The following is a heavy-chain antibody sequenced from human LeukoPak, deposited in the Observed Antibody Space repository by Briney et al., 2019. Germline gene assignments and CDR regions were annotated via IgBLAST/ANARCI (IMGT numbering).Heavy chain of an antibody. CDR2: TYTSGST. D-gene: IGHD6-19*01. Sequence: PSGTLSLTCNVSGDSISSGIHYWSWIRQPAGKGLEWIGRTYTSGSTNYNPSLKSRVTISLDTSKNQFSLKLSSVTAADTAVYYCARAHPGYSSGWYYYMDVWGKGTTVTVSS. CDR1: GDSISSGIHY. V-gene: IGHV4-61*02. CDR3: ARAHPGYSSGWYYYMDV. J-gene: IGHJ6*03.